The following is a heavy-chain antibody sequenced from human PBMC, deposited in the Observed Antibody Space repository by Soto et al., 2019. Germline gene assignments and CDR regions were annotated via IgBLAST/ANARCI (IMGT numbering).Heavy chain of an antibody. CDR2: ISGGGGNS. V-gene: IGHV3-23*01. Sequence: QLLESGGGLVQPGGSRRLSCAASGFNCGDYTMTWVRQAPGKGLVWISTISGGGGNSYYADVVKGRFTITRDNSKNTLYLQMNSLKGEDTALYYCAKETFGVGWTLDFWCQGTLVTVSS. CDR3: AKETFGVGWTLDF. D-gene: IGHD6-19*01. J-gene: IGHJ4*02. CDR1: GFNCGDYT.